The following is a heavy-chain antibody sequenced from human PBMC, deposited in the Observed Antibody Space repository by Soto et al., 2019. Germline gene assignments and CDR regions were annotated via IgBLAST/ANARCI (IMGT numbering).Heavy chain of an antibody. V-gene: IGHV3-21*02. Sequence: EVQLVESGGGLVEPGGSLRLSCAASGFTFISYGMNWVRQAPGKGLEWVSSISSSSSYIYYADSVKGRFTISRDNAKNSLYLQMNSLRAEDTAVYYCARVQIQKLPGSGTTYYYDTSDSWGQGTLVTVSS. J-gene: IGHJ4*02. D-gene: IGHD3-22*01. CDR2: ISSSSSYI. CDR1: GFTFISYG. CDR3: ARVQIQKLPGSGTTYYYDTSDS.